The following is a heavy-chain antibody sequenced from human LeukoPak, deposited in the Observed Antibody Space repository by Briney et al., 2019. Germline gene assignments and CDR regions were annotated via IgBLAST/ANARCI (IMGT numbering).Heavy chain of an antibody. CDR3: ARHSAPTISAFDY. J-gene: IGHJ4*02. V-gene: IGHV4-59*08. CDR1: AGSIIGSF. CDR2: VYYSGTT. Sequence: PSETLSLTCTVSAGSIIGSFWSWLRKPPGKGLEWIGYVYYSGTTVYDPSLKSRVTISVDTSKNMFSLKLTSVTAADTAFYYCARHSAPTISAFDYWGQGILVTVSS. D-gene: IGHD5-24*01.